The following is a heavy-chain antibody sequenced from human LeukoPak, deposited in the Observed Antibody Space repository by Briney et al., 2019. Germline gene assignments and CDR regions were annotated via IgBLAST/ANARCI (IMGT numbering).Heavy chain of an antibody. Sequence: SETLSLTCTVSGASFSDDQYWNWIRQSPGKDLEWIGSIHPSGMLYNNPSLESRVTMSRDTSKNQFSLNLNSVTAADTAVYFCSRGLDSRKLGYWGQGILVTVSS. CDR1: GASFSDDQY. V-gene: IGHV4-31*03. D-gene: IGHD3-22*01. CDR3: SRGLDSRKLGY. J-gene: IGHJ4*02. CDR2: IHPSGML.